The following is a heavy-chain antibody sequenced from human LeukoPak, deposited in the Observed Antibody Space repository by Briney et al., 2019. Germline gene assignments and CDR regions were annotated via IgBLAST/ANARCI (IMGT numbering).Heavy chain of an antibody. J-gene: IGHJ6*03. CDR3: ARVQLVDYYYYSYMDV. Sequence: GGSLRLSCAASGFTVSSNYMSWVRQAPGKGLEWVSVIYSGGSTHYADSVKGRFTISRDNAKNSLYLQMNSLRAEDTALYYCARVQLVDYYYYSYMDVWGKGTTVTVSS. CDR2: IYSGGST. V-gene: IGHV3-53*01. CDR1: GFTVSSNY. D-gene: IGHD6-6*01.